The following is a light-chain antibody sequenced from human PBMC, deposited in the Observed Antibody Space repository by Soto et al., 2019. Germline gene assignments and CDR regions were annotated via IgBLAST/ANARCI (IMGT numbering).Light chain of an antibody. Sequence: QSLLTQPASVSGSPGQSITISCTGTSSDVGGYNYVSWYQQHPGKAPKVMVYEVSNRPSGVSNRFSGSKSGNTASLTISGLQAEDEADYYCSSHTSSSTLEVFGGGTKLTVL. CDR1: SSDVGGYNY. CDR2: EVS. J-gene: IGLJ2*01. V-gene: IGLV2-14*01. CDR3: SSHTSSSTLEV.